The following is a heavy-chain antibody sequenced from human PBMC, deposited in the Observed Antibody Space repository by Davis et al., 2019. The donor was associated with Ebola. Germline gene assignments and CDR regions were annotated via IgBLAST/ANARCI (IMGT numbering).Heavy chain of an antibody. CDR2: IYYSGST. Sequence: SETLSLTCTVSGGSISSRGYYWGWIRQPPGKGLEWIGSIYYSGSTYYNPSLKSRVTISVDTSKNQFSLKLSSVTAADTAVYYCARQGGVVVVPAAPRYYYGMDVWGQGTTVTVSS. D-gene: IGHD2-2*01. J-gene: IGHJ6*02. V-gene: IGHV4-39*01. CDR1: GGSISSRGYY. CDR3: ARQGGVVVVPAAPRYYYGMDV.